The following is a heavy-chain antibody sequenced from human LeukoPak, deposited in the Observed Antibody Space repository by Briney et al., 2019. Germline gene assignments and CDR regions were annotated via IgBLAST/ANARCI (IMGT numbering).Heavy chain of an antibody. V-gene: IGHV3-23*01. D-gene: IGHD2-15*01. CDR2: ISGSGGST. J-gene: IGHJ4*02. CDR1: GFTFSSYA. Sequence: GGSLRLSCAASGFTFSSYAMSWVRQAPGKGLEWVSAISGSGGSTYYADSVKGRFTISGDNSKNTLYLQMNSLRAEDTAVYYCANLHCSGGSCYSEDYFDYWGQGTLVTVSS. CDR3: ANLHCSGGSCYSEDYFDY.